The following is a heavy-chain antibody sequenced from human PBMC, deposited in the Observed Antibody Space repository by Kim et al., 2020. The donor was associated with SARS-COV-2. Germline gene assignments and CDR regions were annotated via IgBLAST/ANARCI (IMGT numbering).Heavy chain of an antibody. CDR3: ARGVWSGYPSLYYYYGMDV. V-gene: IGHV3-64*01. Sequence: GGSLRLSCAASGFTFSSYAMHWVRQAPGKGLEYVSAISSNGGSTYYANSVKGRFTISRDNSKNTLYLQMGSLRAEDMAVYYCARGVWSGYPSLYYYYGMDVWGQGTTVTVSS. D-gene: IGHD3-3*01. CDR1: GFTFSSYA. J-gene: IGHJ6*02. CDR2: ISSNGGST.